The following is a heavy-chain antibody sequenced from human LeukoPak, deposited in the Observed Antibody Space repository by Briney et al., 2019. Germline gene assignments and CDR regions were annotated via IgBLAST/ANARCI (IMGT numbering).Heavy chain of an antibody. CDR1: GFTFSAYS. CDR2: TSGSGRSI. CDR3: ARGRYYDTSAYNYFDP. J-gene: IGHJ5*02. D-gene: IGHD3-22*01. V-gene: IGHV3-48*01. Sequence: TGGSLRLSCAASGFTFSAYSMNWIRQALGKGLEWISYTSGSGRSIFSADSVRGRFTISRDNANNSLFLQMNSLRAEDTAVYYCARGRYYDTSAYNYFDPWGQGTLVTVSS.